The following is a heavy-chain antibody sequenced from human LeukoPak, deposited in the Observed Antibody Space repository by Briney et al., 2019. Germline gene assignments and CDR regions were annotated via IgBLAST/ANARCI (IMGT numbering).Heavy chain of an antibody. Sequence: ASVKVSCKASGYAFNIYDINWVREATGQGLEWMGWMNPDSGNTGFAQKFQGRVTRTRNTSITTAYMELSSLRFEDTAVYYCAVHLPGDYLDRWGQGTLVTVSS. J-gene: IGHJ4*02. CDR3: AVHLPGDYLDR. CDR1: GYAFNIYD. CDR2: MNPDSGNT. V-gene: IGHV1-8*01.